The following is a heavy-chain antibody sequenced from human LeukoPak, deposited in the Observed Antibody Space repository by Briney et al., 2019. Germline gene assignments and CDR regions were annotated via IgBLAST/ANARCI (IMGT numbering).Heavy chain of an antibody. CDR1: GYTLTELS. D-gene: IGHD2-2*01. J-gene: IGHJ4*02. V-gene: IGHV1-24*01. CDR3: ATSSFYCSSTSCYVKAFDY. CDR2: FDPEDGET. Sequence: ASVKVSCKVSGYTLTELSMHWVRQAPGKGLEWMGGFDPEDGETIYAQKFQGRVTMTEDTSTDTAYTELSSLRSEDTAVYYCATSSFYCSSTSCYVKAFDYWGQGTLVTVSS.